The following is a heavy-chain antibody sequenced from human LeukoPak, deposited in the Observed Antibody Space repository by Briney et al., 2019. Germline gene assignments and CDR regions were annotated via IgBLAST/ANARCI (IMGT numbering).Heavy chain of an antibody. CDR1: GFTFSSYA. J-gene: IGHJ4*02. CDR3: AKDQSGENDY. CDR2: ISWNSGSI. D-gene: IGHD3-3*01. V-gene: IGHV3-9*01. Sequence: GGSLRLSCAASGFTFSSYAMSWVRQAPGKGLEWVSGISWNSGSIGYADSVKGRFTISRDNAKNSLYLQMNSLRAEDTALYYCAKDQSGENDYWGQGALVTVSS.